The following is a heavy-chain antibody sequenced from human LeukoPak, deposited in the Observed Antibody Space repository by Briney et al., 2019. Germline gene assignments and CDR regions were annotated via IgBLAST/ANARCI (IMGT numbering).Heavy chain of an antibody. CDR1: GFIFSRYV. D-gene: IGHD7-27*01. V-gene: IGHV3-48*04. Sequence: GGSLRLSCAASGFIFSRYVMSWVRQAPGKELERVSYISGGTTTVFYADSVKGRFTISRDNTKNSLYLQMDTLRVEDTAVYYCARDFPGPGYNWFDPWGQGTLVTVSS. J-gene: IGHJ5*02. CDR2: ISGGTTTV. CDR3: ARDFPGPGYNWFDP.